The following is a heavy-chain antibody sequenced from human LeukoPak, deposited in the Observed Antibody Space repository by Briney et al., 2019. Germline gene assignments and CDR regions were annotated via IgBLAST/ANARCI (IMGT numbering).Heavy chain of an antibody. V-gene: IGHV4-39*01. Sequence: SETLSLTCTVSGGSISSSSYYWGWIRQPPGKGLEWIGSIYYSGSTYYNPSLKSRVTISVDTSKNQFSLKLSSVTAADTAVYYCARYGDSLYYYGMDVWGQGTTVTVSS. CDR3: ARYGDSLYYYGMDV. D-gene: IGHD4-17*01. J-gene: IGHJ6*02. CDR1: GGSISSSSYY. CDR2: IYYSGST.